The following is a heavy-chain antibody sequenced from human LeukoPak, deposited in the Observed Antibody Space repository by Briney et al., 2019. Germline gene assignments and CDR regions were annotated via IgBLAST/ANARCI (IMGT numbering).Heavy chain of an antibody. J-gene: IGHJ4*02. CDR3: AKIVDTAMVPFDY. CDR1: GFTFSGYG. V-gene: IGHV3-30*02. CDR2: IRYDGSNK. D-gene: IGHD5-18*01. Sequence: PGGSLRLSCAASGFTFSGYGMHWVRQAPGKGLEWVAFIRYDGSNKYYADSVKGRFTIPRDNSKNTLYLQMNSLRAEDTAVYYCAKIVDTAMVPFDYWGQGTLVTVSS.